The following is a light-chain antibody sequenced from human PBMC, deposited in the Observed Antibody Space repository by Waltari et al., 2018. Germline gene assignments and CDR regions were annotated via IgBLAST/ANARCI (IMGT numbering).Light chain of an antibody. J-gene: IGKJ2*01. Sequence: VVLTQSPDTLSLSPGESAALPCRASQSVSSTNLAWYQQKPGPAPSLLIYGASFRATGVPDRFSGSGSGTDFTLTISRLEAEDFALYYCHQYGTSPFTFGRGTKLQIK. V-gene: IGKV3-20*01. CDR2: GAS. CDR3: HQYGTSPFT. CDR1: QSVSSTN.